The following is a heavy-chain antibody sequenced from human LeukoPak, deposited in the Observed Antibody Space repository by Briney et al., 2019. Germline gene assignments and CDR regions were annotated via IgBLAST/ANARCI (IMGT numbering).Heavy chain of an antibody. CDR3: AKGGTHGSVDY. Sequence: GGSLRLSCAASGFTFSSYAMHWVRQAPGKGLEWVAVISYDGSNKYYADSVKGRFTISRDNAKNTLFLQMNSLRAEDTAVYYCAKGGTHGSVDYWGHGTLVTVSS. J-gene: IGHJ4*01. D-gene: IGHD1-14*01. V-gene: IGHV3-30-3*01. CDR1: GFTFSSYA. CDR2: ISYDGSNK.